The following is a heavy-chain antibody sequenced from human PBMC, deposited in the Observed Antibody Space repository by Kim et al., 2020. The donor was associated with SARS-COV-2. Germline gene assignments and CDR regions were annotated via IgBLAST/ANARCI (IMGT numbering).Heavy chain of an antibody. CDR3: AREYDRLDGYNFYYYYGMDV. J-gene: IGHJ6*02. V-gene: IGHV3-11*06. Sequence: QFTISRDNAKNSLYLQMNSLRAEDTAVYYCAREYDRLDGYNFYYYYGMDVWGQGTTVTVSS. D-gene: IGHD1-1*01.